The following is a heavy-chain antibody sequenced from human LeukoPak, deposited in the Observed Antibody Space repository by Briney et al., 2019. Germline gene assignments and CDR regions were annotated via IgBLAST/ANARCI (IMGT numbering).Heavy chain of an antibody. D-gene: IGHD6-13*01. CDR3: SKDRPYSTGWYGAGDY. Sequence: GGSLRLSCAASGFTFTNYGMTWVRQAPGKGLEWVSSISGSGGSTYYADSVKGRFIISRDNSKNTLYLQMNSLRAEDTAVYYCSKDRPYSTGWYGAGDYWGQGTLVTVSS. V-gene: IGHV3-23*01. CDR1: GFTFTNYG. CDR2: ISGSGGST. J-gene: IGHJ4*02.